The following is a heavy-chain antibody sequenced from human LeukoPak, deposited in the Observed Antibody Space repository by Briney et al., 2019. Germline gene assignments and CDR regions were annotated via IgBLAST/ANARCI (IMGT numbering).Heavy chain of an antibody. V-gene: IGHV3-9*01. CDR1: GFTFDDYA. D-gene: IGHD5-18*01. J-gene: IGHJ4*02. CDR3: AKDMSRGYSYGSDY. CDR2: ISWNSGSI. Sequence: GGSLRLSCAASGFTFDDYAMHWVRQAPGKGLEWVSGISWNSGSIGYADSVKGRFTISRDNAKNSLYLQMNSLRAEDTALYYCAKDMSRGYSYGSDYWGQGTLVTVSS.